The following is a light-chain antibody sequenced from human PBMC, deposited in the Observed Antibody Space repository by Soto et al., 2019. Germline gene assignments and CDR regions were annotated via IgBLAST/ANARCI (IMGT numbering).Light chain of an antibody. Sequence: DIQMTQSPSSRSASVGDRVTITCRASQSIISYLNWYQQKPGKAPKLLIYAASSLQSGVPSRFSGSGSGTDFTLTIRSLHTEDFATYYCQQSYSFGGGTKVAIK. CDR3: QQSYS. J-gene: IGKJ4*01. V-gene: IGKV1-39*01. CDR1: QSIISY. CDR2: AAS.